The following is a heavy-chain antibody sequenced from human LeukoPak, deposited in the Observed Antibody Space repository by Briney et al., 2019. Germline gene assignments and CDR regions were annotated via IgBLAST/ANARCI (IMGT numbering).Heavy chain of an antibody. CDR1: GFTFGDYA. D-gene: IGHD5-18*01. Sequence: GRSLRLSCTASGFTFGDYAMSWVRQAPGKGLEWVGFIRSKAYGGTTEYAASVKGRFTISRDDSKSIAYLQMNSLKTEDTAVYYCTRTRGYSYGLRGDYCGHGTLVTVSS. CDR2: IRSKAYGGTT. CDR3: TRTRGYSYGLRGDY. J-gene: IGHJ4*01. V-gene: IGHV3-49*04.